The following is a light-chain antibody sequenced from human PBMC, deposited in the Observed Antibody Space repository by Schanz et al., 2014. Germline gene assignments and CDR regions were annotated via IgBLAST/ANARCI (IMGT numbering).Light chain of an antibody. CDR3: QQYYRYPYT. V-gene: IGKV1-5*03. J-gene: IGKJ2*01. Sequence: DIQMTQSPATLSASVGDRVSITCRANQTISVWLAWIQLKPGKASKSLIHKASSLESGVPSRFSGGGSATEFTITINSLQPDDFATYYCQQYYRYPYTFGRGSRLDIK. CDR1: QTISVW. CDR2: KAS.